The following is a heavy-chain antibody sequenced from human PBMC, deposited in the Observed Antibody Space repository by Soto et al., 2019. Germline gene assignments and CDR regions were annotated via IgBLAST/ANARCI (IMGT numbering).Heavy chain of an antibody. CDR1: GGSISSGGYY. V-gene: IGHV4-31*03. Sequence: TLSLTCTVSGGSISSGGYYWSWIRQHPGKGLEWIGYIYYSGSTYYNPSLNSRITISVDTSKNQFSLKLSSVTAADTAMYYCARSSGGNFGIIIEGANWFAPWGQGTLVTVYS. CDR3: ARSSGGNFGIIIEGANWFAP. D-gene: IGHD1-26*01. CDR2: IYYSGST. J-gene: IGHJ5*02.